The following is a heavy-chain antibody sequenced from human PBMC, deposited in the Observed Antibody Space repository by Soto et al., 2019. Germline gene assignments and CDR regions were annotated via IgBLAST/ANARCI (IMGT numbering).Heavy chain of an antibody. V-gene: IGHV4-31*03. D-gene: IGHD2-2*01. CDR1: GGSISSGGYY. CDR2: IYYSGST. J-gene: IGHJ4*02. CDR3: ARARYRCSSTSCYDLHFDY. Sequence: PSETLSLTCTVSGGSISSGGYYWSWIRQHPGKGLEWIGYIYYSGSTYYNPSLKSRVTISVDTSKNQFSLKLSSVTAADTAVYYCARARYRCSSTSCYDLHFDYWGQGTLVTVSS.